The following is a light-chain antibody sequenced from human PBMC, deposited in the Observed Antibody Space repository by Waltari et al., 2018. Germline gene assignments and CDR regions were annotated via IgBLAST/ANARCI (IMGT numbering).Light chain of an antibody. CDR3: QQFHNYPPT. CDR1: HDISTA. V-gene: IGKV1D-13*01. J-gene: IGKJ5*01. CDR2: DAS. Sequence: AIQLTQSPSSLSASVGVRVPITCRASHDISTALAWYQQKSGDAPKLLIYDASTLGSGVPSRFSGSGTGTDFTLTISRLQPEDFSTYHCQQFHNYPPTFGQGTRLEIK.